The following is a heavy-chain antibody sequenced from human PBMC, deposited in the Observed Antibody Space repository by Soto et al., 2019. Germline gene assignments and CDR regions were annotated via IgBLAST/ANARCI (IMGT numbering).Heavy chain of an antibody. CDR2: ISYDGSNK. J-gene: IGHJ4*02. CDR1: GFTFSSYG. CDR3: AKDASSWSNFDY. D-gene: IGHD6-13*01. Sequence: QVQLVESGGGVVQPGRSLRLSCAACGFTFSSYGMHWVRQAPGKGLEWVAVISYDGSNKYYADSVKGRFTISRDNSKNTLYLQMNSLRAEDTAVYYCAKDASSWSNFDYWGQGTLVTVSS. V-gene: IGHV3-30*18.